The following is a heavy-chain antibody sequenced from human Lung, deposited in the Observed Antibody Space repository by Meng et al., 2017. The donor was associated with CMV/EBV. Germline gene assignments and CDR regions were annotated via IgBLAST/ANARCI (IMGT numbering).Heavy chain of an antibody. CDR3: AREEGIGGFDP. CDR2: IYYSGST. D-gene: IGHD3-10*01. CDR1: GASISSYY. V-gene: IGHV4-59*01. Sequence: LQRSRPRLAKPSETFSLTVTVSGASISSYYWSWIRQPPGKGLKWIGYIYYSGSTNYNPSLKSLITISVDTSKTQFSLKLSSVTAADTAVYYCAREEGIGGFDPWGQGTLVTASS. J-gene: IGHJ5*02.